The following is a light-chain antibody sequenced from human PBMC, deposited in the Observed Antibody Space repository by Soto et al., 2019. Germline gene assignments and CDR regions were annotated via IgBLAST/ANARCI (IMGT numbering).Light chain of an antibody. CDR3: QQYNNWPPVYT. V-gene: IGKV3-15*01. CDR2: GAS. Sequence: EIVMTQSPATLSVCPGERATLSCRASQSVSSNLAWYQQKPGQAPRLLIYGASTRATGIPARFSGSGSGTEFTLTISSLQSEDFAVYYCQQYNNWPPVYTFGQGTKLEIK. J-gene: IGKJ2*01. CDR1: QSVSSN.